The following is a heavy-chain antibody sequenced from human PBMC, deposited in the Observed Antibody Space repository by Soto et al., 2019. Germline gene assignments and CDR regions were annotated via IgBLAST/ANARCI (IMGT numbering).Heavy chain of an antibody. CDR3: ARDWGEQQLFDY. D-gene: IGHD6-13*01. CDR1: GDSVSSNSAA. J-gene: IGHJ4*02. Sequence: SQTLSLTCAISGDSVSSNSAAWNWIRQSPSRGLEWLGRTYYRSKWYNDYAVSVKSRITINPDTSNNQLSLQLNSGTPEDTAVYYCARDWGEQQLFDYWGQGTLVTVSS. CDR2: TYYRSKWYN. V-gene: IGHV6-1*01.